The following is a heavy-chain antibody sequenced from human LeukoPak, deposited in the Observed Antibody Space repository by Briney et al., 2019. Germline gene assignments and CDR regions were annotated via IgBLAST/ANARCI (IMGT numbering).Heavy chain of an antibody. J-gene: IGHJ3*02. V-gene: IGHV4-34*01. CDR3: ARAPYYYDSSGYYPDAFDI. CDR1: GGSFSGYY. D-gene: IGHD3-22*01. Sequence: SSETLSLTCAVYGGSFSGYYWSWIRQPPGKGLEWIGEINHSGSTNYNPSLKSRVTISVDTSKNQFSLKLSSVTAADTAVYYCARAPYYYDSSGYYPDAFDIWGQGTMVTVSS. CDR2: INHSGST.